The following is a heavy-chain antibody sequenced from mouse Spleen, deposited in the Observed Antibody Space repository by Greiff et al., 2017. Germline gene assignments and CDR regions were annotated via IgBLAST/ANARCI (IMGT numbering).Heavy chain of an antibody. Sequence: VQLQQSGPELVKPGASVKISCKASGYTFTDYYINWVKQRPGQGLEWIGWIFPGSGSTYYNEKFKGKATLTVDKSSSTAYMLLSSLTSEDSAVYFCARPAYYSNSYYFDYWGQGTTLTVSS. V-gene: IGHV1-75*01. CDR1: GYTFTDYY. J-gene: IGHJ2*01. CDR2: IFPGSGST. CDR3: ARPAYYSNSYYFDY. D-gene: IGHD2-5*01.